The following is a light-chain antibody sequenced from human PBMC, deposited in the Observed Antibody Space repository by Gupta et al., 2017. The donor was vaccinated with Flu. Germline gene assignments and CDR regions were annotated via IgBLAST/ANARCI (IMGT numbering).Light chain of an antibody. CDR3: QQYDSMSALA. V-gene: IGKV1-5*03. CDR2: KSS. CDR1: QNINIF. Sequence: DIEMTQSPSTLSESVGDRVTVTCRASQNINIFLAWYQQKPGKPPKLLIYKSSALETGVPARFSGSGSGMEFALTISDLQPDDSATYYCQQYDSMSALAFGQGTRLDIK. J-gene: IGKJ5*01.